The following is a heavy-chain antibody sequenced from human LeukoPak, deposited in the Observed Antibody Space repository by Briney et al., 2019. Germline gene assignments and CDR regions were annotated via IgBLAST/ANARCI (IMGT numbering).Heavy chain of an antibody. CDR1: SGSISTGDYY. CDR2: IYYSGST. Sequence: PSETLSLTCTVSSGSISTGDYYWSWVRQPPGKGLEYIGYIYYSGSTCYNPSLKSRITISVDMSKNQFSLKLSSVTAADTAVYYCAVGHYYHSSGYLFDSWGQGTLVTVFS. V-gene: IGHV4-30-4*01. CDR3: AVGHYYHSSGYLFDS. J-gene: IGHJ4*02. D-gene: IGHD3-22*01.